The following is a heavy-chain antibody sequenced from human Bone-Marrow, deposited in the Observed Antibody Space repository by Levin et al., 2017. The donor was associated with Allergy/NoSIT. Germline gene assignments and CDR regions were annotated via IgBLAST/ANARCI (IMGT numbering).Heavy chain of an antibody. CDR2: IYYSGST. CDR1: GGSISSGGYY. V-gene: IGHV4-31*03. Sequence: SETLSLTCTVSGGSISSGGYYWSWIRQHPGKGLEWIGYIYYSGSTYYNPSLKSRVTISVDTSKNQFSLKLSSVTAADTAVYYCARERTGNDYSNYGDHHYFDYWGQGTLVTVSS. D-gene: IGHD4-11*01. J-gene: IGHJ4*02. CDR3: ARERTGNDYSNYGDHHYFDY.